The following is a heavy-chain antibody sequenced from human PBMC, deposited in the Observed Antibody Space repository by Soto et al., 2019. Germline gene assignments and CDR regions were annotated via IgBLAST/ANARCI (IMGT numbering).Heavy chain of an antibody. CDR1: GSTFSSYS. D-gene: IGHD4-17*01. Sequence: GGSLRLSCAASGSTFSSYSMNWVRQAPGKGLEWVSSISSSSSYIYYADSVKGRFTISRDNAKNSLYLQMNSLRAEDTAVYYCARGLTEGYGTDYYYYGMDVWGQGTTVTVSS. CDR2: ISSSSSYI. V-gene: IGHV3-21*01. CDR3: ARGLTEGYGTDYYYYGMDV. J-gene: IGHJ6*02.